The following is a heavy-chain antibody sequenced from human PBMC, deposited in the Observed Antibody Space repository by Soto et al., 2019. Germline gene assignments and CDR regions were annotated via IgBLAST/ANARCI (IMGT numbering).Heavy chain of an antibody. CDR3: AGFVVPASRNSDFDY. Sequence: SETLSLTCTVSGISVSTSDYYWGWVRQPPGKGLDWIGNIYYSGSTFYNPSLRSRVTLSVDTSKNQFSLRLNSVTAADTAVYFCAGFVVPASRNSDFDYWGQGALVTVSS. CDR1: GISVSTSDYY. CDR2: IYYSGST. J-gene: IGHJ4*02. V-gene: IGHV4-39*01. D-gene: IGHD2-15*01.